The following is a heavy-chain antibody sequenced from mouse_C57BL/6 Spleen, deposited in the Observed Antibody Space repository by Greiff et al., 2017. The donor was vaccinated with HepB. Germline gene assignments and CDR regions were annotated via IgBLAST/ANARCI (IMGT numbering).Heavy chain of an antibody. CDR2: IRSKSNNYAT. CDR1: GFSFNTYA. J-gene: IGHJ3*01. CDR3: GRQDYSWFAY. Sequence: EVHLVESGGGLVQPKGSLKLSCAASGFSFNTYAMNWVRQAPGKGLEWVARIRSKSNNYATYYADSVKDRFTISRDDSESMLYLQMNNLKTEDTAMYYCGRQDYSWFAYWGQGTLVTVSA. V-gene: IGHV10-1*01. D-gene: IGHD1-1*01.